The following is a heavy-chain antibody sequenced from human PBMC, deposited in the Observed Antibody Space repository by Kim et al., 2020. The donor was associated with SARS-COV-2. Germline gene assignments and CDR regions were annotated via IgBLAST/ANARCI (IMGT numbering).Heavy chain of an antibody. CDR2: INPSGGST. V-gene: IGHV1-46*01. CDR1: GYTFTSYY. Sequence: ASVKVSCKASGYTFTSYYMHWVRQAPGQGLEWMGIINPSGGSTSYAQKFQGRVTMTRDTSTSTVYMELSSLRSEDTAVYYCARGRFVRGSGRPQHYYYYYGMDVWGQGTTVTVSS. J-gene: IGHJ6*02. D-gene: IGHD3-10*01. CDR3: ARGRFVRGSGRPQHYYYYYGMDV.